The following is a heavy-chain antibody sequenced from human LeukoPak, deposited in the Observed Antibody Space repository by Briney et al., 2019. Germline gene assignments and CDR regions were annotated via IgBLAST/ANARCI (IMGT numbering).Heavy chain of an antibody. CDR1: GYTFTGYY. CDR2: INPNSGGT. D-gene: IGHD3-9*01. Sequence: ASVKVSCKASGYTFTGYYKHWVRQAPGQGLEWMGWINPNSGGTNYAQKFQGRVTMTRDTSISTAYMELSRLRSDDTAVYYCARDLALTGSEWGQGTLVTVSS. V-gene: IGHV1-2*02. CDR3: ARDLALTGSE. J-gene: IGHJ4*02.